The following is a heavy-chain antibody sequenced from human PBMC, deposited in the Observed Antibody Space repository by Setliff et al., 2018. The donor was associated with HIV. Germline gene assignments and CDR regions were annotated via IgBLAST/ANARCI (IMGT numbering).Heavy chain of an antibody. J-gene: IGHJ4*02. V-gene: IGHV5-51*01. CDR1: GYSFTSYW. D-gene: IGHD3-22*01. CDR3: ARCTYHYDSRGYSYNFED. Sequence: GESLKISCKGSGYSFTSYWIGWVRQLPGKGLELMGIIYPGDSDTSYSPSFQGQVTISADKSISTAYVQWSSLKASDTAMYYCARCTYHYDSRGYSYNFEDWGQGTLVTVSS. CDR2: IYPGDSDT.